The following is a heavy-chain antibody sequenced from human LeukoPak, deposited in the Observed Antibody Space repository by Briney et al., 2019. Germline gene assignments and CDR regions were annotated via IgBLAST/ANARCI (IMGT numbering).Heavy chain of an antibody. D-gene: IGHD6-13*01. Sequence: GGSLRLSCAASGFTFSNYAMSWVRQAPGKGLEWVSSITGGGGSTYYADSVQGRFTISRDNSKNTLHLHMTSLRAEDTAVFYCAKLAAAGTEDFDYWGQGTLVTVYS. J-gene: IGHJ4*02. V-gene: IGHV3-23*01. CDR2: ITGGGGST. CDR1: GFTFSNYA. CDR3: AKLAAAGTEDFDY.